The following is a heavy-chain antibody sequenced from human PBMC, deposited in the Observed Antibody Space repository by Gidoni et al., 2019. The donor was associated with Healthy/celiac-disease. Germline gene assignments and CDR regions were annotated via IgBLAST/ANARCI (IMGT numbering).Heavy chain of an antibody. V-gene: IGHV3-30-3*01. J-gene: IGHJ4*02. Sequence: QVQLVESGGGVVQPGRSLRLSCAASGFPFSRYAMHWVRQAPGKGLEWVAVISYDGSNKYYADSVKGRFTISRDNSKNTLYLQMNSLRAEDTAVYYCAREVFTDTAMVSNDYWGQGTLVTVSS. D-gene: IGHD5-18*01. CDR2: ISYDGSNK. CDR1: GFPFSRYA. CDR3: AREVFTDTAMVSNDY.